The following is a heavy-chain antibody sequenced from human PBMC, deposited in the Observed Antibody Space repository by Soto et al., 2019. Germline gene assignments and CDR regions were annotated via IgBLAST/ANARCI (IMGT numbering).Heavy chain of an antibody. Sequence: GASVKVSCKASGYTFTGYYMHWVRQAPGQGLEWMGWISAYNGNTNYAQKLQGRVTMTTDTSTSTAYMELRSLRSDDTAVYYCVRDSPIGSTYSGYDGIDYWGQGTLVTVSS. D-gene: IGHD5-12*01. V-gene: IGHV1-18*04. CDR1: GYTFTGYY. CDR2: ISAYNGNT. J-gene: IGHJ4*02. CDR3: VRDSPIGSTYSGYDGIDY.